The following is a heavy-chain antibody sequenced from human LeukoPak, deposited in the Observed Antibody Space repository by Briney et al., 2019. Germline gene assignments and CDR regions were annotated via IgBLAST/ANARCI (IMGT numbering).Heavy chain of an antibody. J-gene: IGHJ4*02. CDR2: IYYSGST. D-gene: IGHD3-10*01. V-gene: IGHV4-30-4*01. CDR3: ARVGSGYYGSGVMNSRFDY. CDR1: GGSISSGDYY. Sequence: PSETLSLTCTVSGGSISSGDYYWSWIRQPPGKGLEWIGYIYYSGSTYYNPSLKSRVTISVDTSKNQFSLKLSSVTAADTAVYYCARVGSGYYGSGVMNSRFDYWGQGTLVTVSS.